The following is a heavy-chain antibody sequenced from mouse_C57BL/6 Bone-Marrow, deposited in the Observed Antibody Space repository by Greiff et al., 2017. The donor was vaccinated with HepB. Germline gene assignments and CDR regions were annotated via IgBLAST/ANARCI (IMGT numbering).Heavy chain of an antibody. D-gene: IGHD1-1*01. V-gene: IGHV1-26*01. J-gene: IGHJ2*01. Sequence: EVQLQQSGPELVKPGASVKISCKASGYTFTDYYMNWVKQSHGKSLEWIGDINPNNGGTSYNQKFKGKATLTVDKSSSTAYMELRSLTSEDSAVYYCARAITTRDFDYWGQGTTLTVSS. CDR2: INPNNGGT. CDR3: ARAITTRDFDY. CDR1: GYTFTDYY.